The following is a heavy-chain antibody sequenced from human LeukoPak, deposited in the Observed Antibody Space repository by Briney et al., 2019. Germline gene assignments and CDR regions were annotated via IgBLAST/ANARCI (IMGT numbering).Heavy chain of an antibody. Sequence: PSETLSLTCAVSGYSISSSYYWGWIRQPPGKGLGWIGTIYHSGRTHYNPSLKSRVTLSVDTSKNQFSLKLRSVTAADTAVYYCASLPSNTVTHDYWGQGTLVTVSS. CDR1: GYSISSSYY. J-gene: IGHJ4*02. CDR3: ASLPSNTVTHDY. V-gene: IGHV4-38-2*01. CDR2: IYHSGRT. D-gene: IGHD4-11*01.